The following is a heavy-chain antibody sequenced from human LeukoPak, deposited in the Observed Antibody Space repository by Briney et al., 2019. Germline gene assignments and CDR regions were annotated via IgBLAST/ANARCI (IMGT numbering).Heavy chain of an antibody. D-gene: IGHD3-10*01. J-gene: IGHJ4*02. CDR2: ISAYNGNT. V-gene: IGHV1-18*01. CDR3: ARGDYYGSGNYYKKTVDF. Sequence: ASVKVSCKASGYTFTSYGISWVRQAPGQGLEWMGWISAYNGNTNYAQKLQGRVTMTTDTSTSTAYMELRSLRSDDTAVYFCARGDYYGSGNYYKKTVDFWGQGTLVTVSS. CDR1: GYTFTSYG.